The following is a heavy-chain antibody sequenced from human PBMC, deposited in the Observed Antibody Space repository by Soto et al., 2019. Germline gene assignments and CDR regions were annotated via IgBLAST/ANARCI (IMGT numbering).Heavy chain of an antibody. Sequence: SETLSLTCAVYGGSFSGYYWSWIRQPPGKGLEWIGEINHSGSTNYNPSLKSRVTISVDTSKNQFSLKLSSVTAADTAVYYCAIKDRIAAAGPKEGNAFDIWGQGTMVTVSS. CDR3: AIKDRIAAAGPKEGNAFDI. CDR1: GGSFSGYY. J-gene: IGHJ3*02. V-gene: IGHV4-34*01. D-gene: IGHD6-13*01. CDR2: INHSGST.